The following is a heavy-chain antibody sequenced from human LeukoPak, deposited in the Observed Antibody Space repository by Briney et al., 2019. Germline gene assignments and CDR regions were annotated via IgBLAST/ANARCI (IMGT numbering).Heavy chain of an antibody. J-gene: IGHJ4*02. D-gene: IGHD2-8*01. CDR3: ARGDGVGRTNGGYYFAY. V-gene: IGHV3-7*01. Sequence: GGSLRLSCAASGFTFSSYWMSWVRQAPGKGLEWVANIKQDGSEKYYVDSVKGRFTISRDNAKNSLYLQTNSLRAEDTAMYYCARGDGVGRTNGGYYFAYWGQGTLVTVAS. CDR1: GFTFSSYW. CDR2: IKQDGSEK.